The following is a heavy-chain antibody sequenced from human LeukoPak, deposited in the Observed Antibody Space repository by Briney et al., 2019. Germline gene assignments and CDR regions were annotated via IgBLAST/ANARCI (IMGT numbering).Heavy chain of an antibody. CDR2: ISAYNGNT. D-gene: IGHD6-19*01. Sequence: ASVKVSCKASGYTFTSYGISWVRQAPGQGLEWMGWISAYNGNTNYAQKLQGRVTMTTDTSTSTAYTELRSLRSDDTAVYYCARDPDGVAVAGTLDDYWGQGTLVTVSS. V-gene: IGHV1-18*01. J-gene: IGHJ4*02. CDR3: ARDPDGVAVAGTLDDY. CDR1: GYTFTSYG.